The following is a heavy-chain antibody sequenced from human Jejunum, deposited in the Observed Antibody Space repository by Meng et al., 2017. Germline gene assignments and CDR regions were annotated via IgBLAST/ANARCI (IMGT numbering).Heavy chain of an antibody. D-gene: IGHD1-7*01. CDR1: GGFSSIYW. CDR2: MHQSGSS. CDR3: ARGWKYAWFN. V-gene: IGHV4-4*03. Sequence: QCQDAGPGVVRPPGSLSHSCAVSGGFSSIYWWSWLRQPPGKGLEWIGEMHQSGSSNYNPSLKSRLTMSVDESKNHFSLKLNSVTAADTAVYYCARGWKYAWFNWGQGTLVTVSS. J-gene: IGHJ4*02.